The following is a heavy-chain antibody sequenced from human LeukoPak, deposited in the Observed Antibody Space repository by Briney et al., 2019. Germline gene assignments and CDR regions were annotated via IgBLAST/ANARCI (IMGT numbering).Heavy chain of an antibody. CDR3: AKDRLYVWGTYRDAFDT. CDR1: GFTFSSYV. Sequence: GGSLRPSCGASGFTFSSYVMSWVRQAPGKGLEWVSDITGSGSGTYYADSVKGRFIISRDNSKNTLYLQMNSLRVEDPAIYYCAKDRLYVWGTYRDAFDTWGPGTMVTVSS. D-gene: IGHD3-16*02. CDR2: ITGSGSGT. V-gene: IGHV3-23*01. J-gene: IGHJ3*02.